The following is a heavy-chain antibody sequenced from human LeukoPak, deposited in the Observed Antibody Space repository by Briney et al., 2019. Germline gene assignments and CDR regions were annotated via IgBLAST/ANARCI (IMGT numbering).Heavy chain of an antibody. D-gene: IGHD3-22*01. CDR1: GGAISSYY. V-gene: IGHV4-4*09. CDR3: ARQTYYYDSSGYSFYYFDY. CDR2: IYTSGST. J-gene: IGHJ4*02. Sequence: PSETLSLTCVVSGGAISSYYWSWIRQPPGKGLEWIGDIYTSGSTNDNPSLKSRVTISVDTSTYPSSLKLSSVTAADTAVYYCARQTYYYDSSGYSFYYFDYWGQGTLVTVSS.